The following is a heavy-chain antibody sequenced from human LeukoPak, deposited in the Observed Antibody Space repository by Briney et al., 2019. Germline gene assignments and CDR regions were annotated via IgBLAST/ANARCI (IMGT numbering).Heavy chain of an antibody. CDR2: ISNSGGST. Sequence: PGGSLRLSCAASGFTVDNSYMSWVRQAPGKGLEYVSAISNSGGSTYYANSVKGRFTISRDNSKNTLYLQMGSLRGEDMAVYYCARGLITGAAGTYYYYGMDVWGQGTTVTVSS. V-gene: IGHV3-64*01. CDR1: GFTVDNSY. D-gene: IGHD6-13*01. J-gene: IGHJ6*02. CDR3: ARGLITGAAGTYYYYGMDV.